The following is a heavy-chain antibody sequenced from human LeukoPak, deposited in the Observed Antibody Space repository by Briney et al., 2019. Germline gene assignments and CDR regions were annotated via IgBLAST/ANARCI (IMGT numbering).Heavy chain of an antibody. J-gene: IGHJ4*02. CDR1: GYSFPAYW. CDR2: LYPGDSET. D-gene: IGHD2-8*01. V-gene: IGHV5-51*01. CDR3: VRGYCTNGLCYSGKEKSRYFDS. Sequence: GESLKISCKGSGYSFPAYWIGWVRQMPGKGLEWMGSLYPGDSETTYSPSFQGQVTISADKSISTAYLQWRSLKASDTAIFYCVRGYCTNGLCYSGKEKSRYFDSWGQGTLVTVSS.